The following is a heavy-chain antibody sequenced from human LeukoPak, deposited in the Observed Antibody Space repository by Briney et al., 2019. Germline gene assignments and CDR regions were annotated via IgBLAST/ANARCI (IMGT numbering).Heavy chain of an antibody. CDR2: INHSGST. J-gene: IGHJ4*01. Sequence: SETLSLTCAVYGGSFSGYYWSWIRQPPGKGLEWIGEINHSGSTNYSPSLKSRVTISIDTSKNQFSLKLNSMTAADTAVYYCARGEGARDGYNYAGPFYFDYWGRGTLVTVSS. V-gene: IGHV4-34*01. CDR1: GGSFSGYY. CDR3: ARGEGARDGYNYAGPFYFDY. D-gene: IGHD5-24*01.